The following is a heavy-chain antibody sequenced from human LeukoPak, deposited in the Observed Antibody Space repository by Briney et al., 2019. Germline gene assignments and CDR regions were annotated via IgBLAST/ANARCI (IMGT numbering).Heavy chain of an antibody. V-gene: IGHV3-23*01. CDR3: AKATKEAGTEGPDY. CDR1: GFTFSSYA. CDR2: ISGSGGST. D-gene: IGHD6-13*01. J-gene: IGHJ4*02. Sequence: PGGSLRLSCAASGFTFSSYAMSWVPQAPGKGLEWVSAISGSGGSTYYADSVKGRFTISRDNSKNTLYLQMNSLRAEDTAVYYCAKATKEAGTEGPDYWGQGTLVTVSS.